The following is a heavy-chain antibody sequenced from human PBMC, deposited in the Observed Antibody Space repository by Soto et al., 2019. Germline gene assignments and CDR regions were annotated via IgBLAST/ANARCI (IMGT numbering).Heavy chain of an antibody. D-gene: IGHD6-25*01. CDR2: IIPIFGTA. V-gene: IGHV1-69*01. CDR1: GGTFRSYA. CDR3: ARVGDNHSSEFDY. Sequence: QVQRVQSGNEVKKPGSEVKVSCKASGGTFRSYAISWVRQAPGQGLEWLGGIIPIFGTANYAQKFQGRVTITADESTSTAYMELSSLRSEETAVYYCARVGDNHSSEFDYLVQGTLVTVSS. J-gene: IGHJ4*02.